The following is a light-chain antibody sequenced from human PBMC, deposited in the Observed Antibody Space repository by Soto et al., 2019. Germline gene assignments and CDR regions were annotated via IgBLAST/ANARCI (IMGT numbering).Light chain of an antibody. CDR3: QQYGISPST. CDR1: QRVSSSY. V-gene: IGKV3-20*01. CDR2: GTS. J-gene: IGKJ1*01. Sequence: EIVLTQSPGTLSLSPGETATLSCRASQRVSSSYVAWYQQKPGQAPRLLLYGTSTRATGIPDRFSGSGSGTDFTLTISRLEPEDFAVYSCQQYGISPSTFGPGTKVEIK.